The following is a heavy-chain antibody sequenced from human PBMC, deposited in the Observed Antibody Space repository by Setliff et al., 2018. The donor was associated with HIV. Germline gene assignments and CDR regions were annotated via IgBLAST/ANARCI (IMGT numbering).Heavy chain of an antibody. CDR2: INPSTGGT. CDR1: GYTFTDYY. D-gene: IGHD6-13*01. V-gene: IGHV1-2*02. J-gene: IGHJ4*02. CDR3: ARMGESPPHSSSWYY. Sequence: ASVKVSCKASGYTFTDYYVHWVRQAPGQGLEWMGWINPSTGGTRFAQKFQGRVTMTRDTFITTAYMELSSLRSDDTAVYYCARMGESPPHSSSWYYWGQGTLVTVSS.